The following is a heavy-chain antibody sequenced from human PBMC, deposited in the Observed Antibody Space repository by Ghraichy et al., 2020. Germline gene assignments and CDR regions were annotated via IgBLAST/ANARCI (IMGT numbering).Heavy chain of an antibody. CDR1: GGSISSSSFY. CDR2: IYDSGIT. D-gene: IGHD6-19*01. J-gene: IGHJ4*02. V-gene: IGHV4-39*01. CDR3: ARIAIYSSGWRPWDY. Sequence: SETLSLTCAVSGGSISSSSFYWGWIRQPPGKGLEWIGNIYDSGITYYNPSLQSRVTISVDTSKNQLSLRLSSVTAADAAVYYCARIAIYSSGWRPWDYWGQGTLVTVSS.